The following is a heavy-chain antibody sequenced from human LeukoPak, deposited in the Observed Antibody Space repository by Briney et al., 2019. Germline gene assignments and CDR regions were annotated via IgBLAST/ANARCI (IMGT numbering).Heavy chain of an antibody. Sequence: PSETLSLSCTVSGGSIDSSSYYWGWIRQPPGKGLEWIGSVYYGGTIYYNPSLKSRVTISVDTSKNQFSLKLSSVTAADTAVYYCARAGGRIAAAATGYWGQGTLVTVSS. J-gene: IGHJ4*02. D-gene: IGHD6-13*01. CDR2: VYYGGTI. CDR1: GGSIDSSSYY. CDR3: ARAGGRIAAAATGY. V-gene: IGHV4-39*07.